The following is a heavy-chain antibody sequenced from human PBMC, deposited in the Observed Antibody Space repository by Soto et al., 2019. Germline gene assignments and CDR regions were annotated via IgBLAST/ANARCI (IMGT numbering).Heavy chain of an antibody. J-gene: IGHJ6*02. D-gene: IGHD3-3*01. CDR1: GFTFSSYA. Sequence: QSGGSLRLSCAASGFTFSSYAMSWVRQAPGKGLEWVSAISGSGGSTYYADSVKGRFTISRDNSKNTLYLQMNSLRAEDTAVYYCAKSSLYYYDFWSGYYMYYGMDVWGQGTTVTV. CDR2: ISGSGGST. CDR3: AKSSLYYYDFWSGYYMYYGMDV. V-gene: IGHV3-23*01.